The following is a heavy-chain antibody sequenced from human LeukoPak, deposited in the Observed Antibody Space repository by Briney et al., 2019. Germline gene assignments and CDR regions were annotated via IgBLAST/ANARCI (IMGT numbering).Heavy chain of an antibody. CDR1: GGTFSSYA. V-gene: IGHV1-69*06. CDR2: IIPIFGTA. J-gene: IGHJ4*02. D-gene: IGHD3-22*01. CDR3: ASSTPYDSSGPAY. Sequence: SVKVSCMASGGTFSSYAISWVRQAPGQGLEWMGRIIPIFGTANYAQKFQGRVTITADKSTSTAYMELSSLRSEDTAVYYCASSTPYDSSGPAYWGQGTLVTVSS.